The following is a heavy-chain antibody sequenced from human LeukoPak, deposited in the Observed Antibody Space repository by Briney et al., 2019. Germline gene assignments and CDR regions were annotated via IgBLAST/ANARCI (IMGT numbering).Heavy chain of an antibody. CDR1: GGTFSSYT. D-gene: IGHD3-22*01. Sequence: SVKDSCKASGGTFSSYTISWVRQAPGQGLEWMGRIIPILGIANYAQKFQGRVTITADKSTSTAYMELSSLRSEDTAVYYCATHPDYYDSSGYYSGSSDYWGQGTLVTVSS. V-gene: IGHV1-69*02. CDR2: IIPILGIA. CDR3: ATHPDYYDSSGYYSGSSDY. J-gene: IGHJ4*02.